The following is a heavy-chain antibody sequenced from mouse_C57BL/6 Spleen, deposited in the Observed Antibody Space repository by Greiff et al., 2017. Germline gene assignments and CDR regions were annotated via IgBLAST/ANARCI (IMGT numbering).Heavy chain of an antibody. Sequence: VQLQQSGPELVKPGASVKISCKASGYTFTDYNMDWVKQSHGKGLEWIGDINPNNGGTNYNQKFKGKATLTVDKSSSTAYMQLRSLTSEDTAVYYCASDGSSYDYAKDYWGQGTAVAVSS. D-gene: IGHD1-1*01. CDR1: GYTFTDYN. CDR3: ASDGSSYDYAKDY. CDR2: INPNNGGT. V-gene: IGHV1-18*01. J-gene: IGHJ4*01.